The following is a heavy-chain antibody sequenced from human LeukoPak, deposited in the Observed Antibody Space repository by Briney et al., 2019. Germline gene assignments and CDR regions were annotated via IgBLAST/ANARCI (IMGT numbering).Heavy chain of an antibody. D-gene: IGHD6-13*01. Sequence: GAPVKVSCKASGGTFSSYAITWVRQAPGQGLEWMGWINPNSGDTNYTQNSQGRVTMTSDTSISTVYMEVTRLTSDDTAVYYCARDSLAIEADTWLDPWGQGTQVIVSS. CDR1: GGTFSSYA. CDR2: INPNSGDT. CDR3: ARDSLAIEADTWLDP. V-gene: IGHV1-2*02. J-gene: IGHJ5*02.